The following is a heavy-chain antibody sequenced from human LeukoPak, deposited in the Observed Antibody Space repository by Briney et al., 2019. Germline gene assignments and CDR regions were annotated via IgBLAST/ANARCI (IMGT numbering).Heavy chain of an antibody. CDR1: GFTFSDYY. V-gene: IGHV3-11*05. Sequence: GGSLRLSCAASGFTFSDYYMSWIRQAPGKGLEWVSYISSSSSYTNYADSVKGRFTISRDNAKNSLYLQMNSLRAEDTAVYYCARVRVSYYGMDVWGQGTTVTVSS. D-gene: IGHD3-3*01. J-gene: IGHJ6*02. CDR3: ARVRVSYYGMDV. CDR2: ISSSSSYT.